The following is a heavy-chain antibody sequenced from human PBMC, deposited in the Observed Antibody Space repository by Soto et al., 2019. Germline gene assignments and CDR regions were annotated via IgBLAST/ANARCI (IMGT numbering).Heavy chain of an antibody. J-gene: IGHJ4*02. Sequence: SETLSLTCTVSGGSISSSSYYWGWIRQPPGKGLEWIGSIYYSGSTYYNPSLKSRVTISVDTSKNQFSLKLSSVTAADTAVYYCARLRQKYSSSSIDYWGQGTLVTVSS. D-gene: IGHD6-6*01. CDR1: GGSISSSSYY. CDR2: IYYSGST. CDR3: ARLRQKYSSSSIDY. V-gene: IGHV4-39*01.